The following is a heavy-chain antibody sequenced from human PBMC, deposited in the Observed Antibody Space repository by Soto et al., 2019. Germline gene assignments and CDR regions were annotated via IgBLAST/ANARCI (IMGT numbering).Heavy chain of an antibody. CDR3: ARLGVATIRDYYYYGMDV. J-gene: IGHJ6*02. CDR1: GGSISSSIYY. V-gene: IGHV4-39*01. D-gene: IGHD5-12*01. CDR2: IYYSGST. Sequence: SETLSLTCTVSGGSISSSIYYWGWIRHPPGNGLEWIGSIYYSGSTYYSPSLKSRVTISVDTSKNQFSLKLSSVTAADTAVYYCARLGVATIRDYYYYGMDVWGQGTTVTVSS.